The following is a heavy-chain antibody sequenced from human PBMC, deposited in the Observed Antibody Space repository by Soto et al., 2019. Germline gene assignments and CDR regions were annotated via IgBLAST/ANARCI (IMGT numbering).Heavy chain of an antibody. CDR1: GGSISSYY. D-gene: IGHD3-10*01. V-gene: IGHV4-59*01. Sequence: SETLSLTCTVSGGSISSYYWSWIRQPPGKGLEWIGYIYYSGSTNYNPSLKSRVTISVDTSKNQFSLKLSSVTAADTAVYYCARVGPWFGEFESGMTFDYWGQGTLVTVSS. CDR2: IYYSGST. J-gene: IGHJ4*02. CDR3: ARVGPWFGEFESGMTFDY.